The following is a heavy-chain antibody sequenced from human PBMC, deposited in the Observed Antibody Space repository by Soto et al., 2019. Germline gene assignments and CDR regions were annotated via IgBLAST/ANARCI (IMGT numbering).Heavy chain of an antibody. CDR1: GFTFSSYW. V-gene: IGHV3-7*03. D-gene: IGHD5-18*01. CDR3: ARAREQEYSRAILFDI. Sequence: GGSLRLSCAASGFTFSSYWMSWVRQAPGKGLEWVANIKQDVGEKYYVDSVKGRFTISRDNAKNSLYLQMNSLRGDDTAVYYWARAREQEYSRAILFDIWGQGALVT. J-gene: IGHJ4*02. CDR2: IKQDVGEK.